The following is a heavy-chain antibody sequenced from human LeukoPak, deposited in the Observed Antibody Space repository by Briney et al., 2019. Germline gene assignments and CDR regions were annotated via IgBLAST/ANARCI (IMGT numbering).Heavy chain of an antibody. J-gene: IGHJ4*02. CDR3: ATSYDAKVAPFDL. D-gene: IGHD2-8*01. V-gene: IGHV4-4*09. Sequence: SETLSHTRTVSGVSFSSFMLSWIRQSPAKGLEWIGNIHITVRTAYNTSLKFRVTISVDKSKRQFSLFVTSVSAADTAIYFSATSYDAKVAPFDLLGQGILVTVSS. CDR2: IHITVRT. CDR1: GVSFSSFM.